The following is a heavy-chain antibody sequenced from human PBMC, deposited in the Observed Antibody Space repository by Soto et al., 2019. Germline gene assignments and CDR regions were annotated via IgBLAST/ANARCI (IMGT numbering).Heavy chain of an antibody. CDR1: GGTFSSYA. CDR2: IIPIFGTA. J-gene: IGHJ6*02. D-gene: IGHD1-1*01. CDR3: ARMRALGTYYYYGMDV. Sequence: ASVKVSCKASGGTFSSYAISWVRQAPGQGLEWMGGIIPIFGTANYAQKFQGRVTITADESTSTAYMELSSLRSEDTAVYYCARMRALGTYYYYGMDVWGQGTTVTVSS. V-gene: IGHV1-69*13.